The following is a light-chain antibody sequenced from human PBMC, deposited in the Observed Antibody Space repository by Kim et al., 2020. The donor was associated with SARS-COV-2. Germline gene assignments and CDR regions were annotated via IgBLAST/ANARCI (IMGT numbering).Light chain of an antibody. CDR3: AAWDDSLNGWV. V-gene: IGLV1-44*01. CDR2: SNN. Sequence: QSVLTQPPSASGTPGQGVTISCSGSSSNVGGDTVNWYQQLPGTAPKLLIYSNNQRPSGVPDRFSGSKSGTSASLAISGLQSADEADYYCAAWDDSLNGWVFGGGTQLTVL. J-gene: IGLJ3*02. CDR1: SSNVGGDT.